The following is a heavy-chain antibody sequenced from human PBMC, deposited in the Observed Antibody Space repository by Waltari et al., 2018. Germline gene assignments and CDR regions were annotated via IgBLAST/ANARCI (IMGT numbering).Heavy chain of an antibody. CDR3: ARDGLAARPGDAFDI. V-gene: IGHV4-39*07. Sequence: QLQLQQSGPGLVKPSETLSLTCTVSGGSIYSSNYYWGWIRQPPGKELEWIGSIYYSGTTYYNPSLKSRVTISVDTSKNQFSLKLSSVTAADTAVYYCARDGLAARPGDAFDIWGQGTMVTVSS. CDR2: IYYSGTT. D-gene: IGHD6-6*01. J-gene: IGHJ3*02. CDR1: GGSIYSSNYY.